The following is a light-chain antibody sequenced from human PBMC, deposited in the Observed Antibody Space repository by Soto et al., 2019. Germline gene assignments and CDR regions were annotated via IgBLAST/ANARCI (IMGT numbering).Light chain of an antibody. V-gene: IGLV2-14*01. Sequence: QSALTQPASVSGSPGQSITISCTGTRSDVGGYKSVAWYQHNPGKAPKLMIYEVIKRPSGVSNRFSGSKSGNTASLTISGLQAEDEAHYYCNSYTTSATWVFGGGTKLTVL. J-gene: IGLJ3*02. CDR1: RSDVGGYKS. CDR2: EVI. CDR3: NSYTTSATWV.